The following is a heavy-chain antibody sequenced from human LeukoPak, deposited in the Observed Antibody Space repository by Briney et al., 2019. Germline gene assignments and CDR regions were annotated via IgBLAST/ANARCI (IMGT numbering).Heavy chain of an antibody. CDR1: GGSFSGNY. CDR2: INPSGST. D-gene: IGHD3-10*01. Sequence: SETLSLTCAVYGGSFSGNYWSWIRQPPGKGLEWVGEINPSGSTNYSPPLKSRVTISIDTPKNQFSLKLSSVTAADTAVYYCARGYGSGSYYTYWGQGTLVTVSS. CDR3: ARGYGSGSYYTY. J-gene: IGHJ4*02. V-gene: IGHV4-34*01.